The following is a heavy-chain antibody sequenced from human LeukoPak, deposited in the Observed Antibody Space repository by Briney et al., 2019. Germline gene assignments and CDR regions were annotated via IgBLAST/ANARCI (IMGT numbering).Heavy chain of an antibody. Sequence: ASVKVSCKASGGTFSSYAISWVRQAPGQGLEWMGGIIPIFGTANYAQKFQGRVTITTDESTSTAYMELSSLRSEDTAVYYCARVIQYISSVSKKGQYYFDYWGQGTLVTVSS. D-gene: IGHD6-6*01. CDR3: ARVIQYISSVSKKGQYYFDY. J-gene: IGHJ4*02. CDR2: IIPIFGTA. CDR1: GGTFSSYA. V-gene: IGHV1-69*05.